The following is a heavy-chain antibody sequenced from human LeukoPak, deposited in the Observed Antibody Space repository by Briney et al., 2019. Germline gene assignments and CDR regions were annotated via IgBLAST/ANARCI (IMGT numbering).Heavy chain of an antibody. Sequence: PTETLSLTCTVSGGSISSSSYYWGWIRQPPGKGLEWIGSIYYSGSTYYNPSLKSRVTISVDTSKNQFSLNLTSVTAADTAVYYCARAMSIAARLQTIFDYWGQGTLVTVSS. CDR2: IYYSGST. V-gene: IGHV4-39*07. D-gene: IGHD6-6*01. CDR3: ARAMSIAARLQTIFDY. J-gene: IGHJ4*02. CDR1: GGSISSSSYY.